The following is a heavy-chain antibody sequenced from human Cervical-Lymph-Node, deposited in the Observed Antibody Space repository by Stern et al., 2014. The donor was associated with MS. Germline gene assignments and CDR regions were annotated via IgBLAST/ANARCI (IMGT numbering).Heavy chain of an antibody. V-gene: IGHV3-23*04. CDR1: GFNFNDFA. D-gene: IGHD6-19*01. J-gene: IGHJ6*01. CDR3: AKGKTVTGSGYGIDV. Sequence: EMQLVESGGGLVQPGGSLTLPCAASGFNFNDFAMTWVRQAPGKGLEWVSSISGSGGKTFYAESVKGRFTISRDNSKSTLWLQMSSLRAEDTAIYYCAKGKTVTGSGYGIDVWGQGTTVTVSS. CDR2: ISGSGGKT.